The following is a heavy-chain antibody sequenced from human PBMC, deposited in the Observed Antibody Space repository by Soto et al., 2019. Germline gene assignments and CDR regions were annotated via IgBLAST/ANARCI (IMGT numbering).Heavy chain of an antibody. J-gene: IGHJ6*02. V-gene: IGHV4-4*07. CDR1: GGSISSYY. D-gene: IGHD2-2*01. CDR3: ARDSVVPAEGYYYYYGMDV. CDR2: IYTSGST. Sequence: SETLSLTCTVSGGSISSYYWSWIRQPAGKGLEWIGRIYTSGSTNYNPSLKSRVTMSVDTSKNQFSLKLSSVTAADTAVYYCARDSVVPAEGYYYYYGMDVWGQGTTVTVSS.